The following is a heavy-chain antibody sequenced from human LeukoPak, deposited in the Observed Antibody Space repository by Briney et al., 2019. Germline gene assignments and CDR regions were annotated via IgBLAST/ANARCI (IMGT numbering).Heavy chain of an antibody. CDR3: ARDPGWGIVVVVAAHYMDV. Sequence: ASVKVSCKASGYTFTGYYMHWVRQAPGQGLEWMGWINPNSGGTNYAQKFQGRVTMTRDTSISTAYMELSRLRSDDTAAYYCARDPGWGIVVVVAAHYMDVWGKGTTVTVSS. CDR2: INPNSGGT. J-gene: IGHJ6*03. CDR1: GYTFTGYY. D-gene: IGHD2-15*01. V-gene: IGHV1-2*02.